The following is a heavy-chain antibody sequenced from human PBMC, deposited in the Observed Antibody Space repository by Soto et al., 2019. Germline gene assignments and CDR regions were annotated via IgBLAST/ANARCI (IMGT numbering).Heavy chain of an antibody. J-gene: IGHJ6*03. D-gene: IGHD3-3*01. CDR2: IYYSGST. CDR3: ASTPRITIFGVVINYYYYMDV. CDR1: GGSISSYY. V-gene: IGHV4-59*01. Sequence: SETLSLTCTVSGGSISSYYWSWIRQPPGKGLEWIGYIYYSGSTNYNPSLKSRVTISVDTSKNQFSLKLSLVTAADTAVYYCASTPRITIFGVVINYYYYMDVWGKGTTVTVSS.